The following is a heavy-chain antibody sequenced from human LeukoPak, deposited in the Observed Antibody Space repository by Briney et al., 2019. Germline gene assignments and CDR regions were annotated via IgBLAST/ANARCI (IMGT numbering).Heavy chain of an antibody. V-gene: IGHV4-59*01. J-gene: IGHJ6*02. Sequence: SETLSLTCTVSGDSISSYYWSWIRQPPGKGLEWIGYIYYSGSTNYNPSLKSRVTISVDTSKNQFSLKLSSVTAADTAVYYCASTSCSGGSCHYGMDVWGQGTTVTVSS. CDR3: ASTSCSGGSCHYGMDV. D-gene: IGHD2-15*01. CDR1: GDSISSYY. CDR2: IYYSGST.